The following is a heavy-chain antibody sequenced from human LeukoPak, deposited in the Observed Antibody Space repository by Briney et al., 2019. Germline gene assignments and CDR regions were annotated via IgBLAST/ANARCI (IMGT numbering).Heavy chain of an antibody. CDR1: GLIFSNYA. CDR3: ARDRQEGWTTFMDV. CDR2: ISGSGANT. V-gene: IGHV3-23*01. J-gene: IGHJ6*04. D-gene: IGHD3/OR15-3a*01. Sequence: QPGGSLRLSCAASGLIFSNYAMTWVRQAPGKGPEWVSAISGSGANTYYADSVKGRFTISRDNSKNTLYLQMNSLRAEDTALYYCARDRQEGWTTFMDVWGKGTTVTVSS.